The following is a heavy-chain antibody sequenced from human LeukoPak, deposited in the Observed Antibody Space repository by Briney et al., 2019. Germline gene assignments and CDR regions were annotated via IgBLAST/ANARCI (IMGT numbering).Heavy chain of an antibody. Sequence: SETLSLTCTVSGGSVSSDSHYWSWIRQPPGKGLEWIGYIYYSGSTNYNPSLKSRVTISVDTSKNQFSLKLSSVTAADTAVYYCARAAGSGYSYHDYWGQGTLVTVSS. CDR2: IYYSGST. D-gene: IGHD3-22*01. J-gene: IGHJ4*02. CDR1: GGSVSSDSHY. V-gene: IGHV4-61*01. CDR3: ARAAGSGYSYHDY.